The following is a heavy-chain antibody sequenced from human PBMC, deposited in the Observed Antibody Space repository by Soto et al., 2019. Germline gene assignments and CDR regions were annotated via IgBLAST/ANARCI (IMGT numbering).Heavy chain of an antibody. J-gene: IGHJ3*02. CDR2: IKSKTGGRKT. CDR3: TTDWAPFTDSSGLLTRGAFDI. Sequence: GGSLRLSCAASGFTFSNAWRNWVRQAPGKGLEWVGRIKSKTGGRKTTNTKPAKGRFTISTDDSKNTLYMHMNSLKTEDTAAYYCTTDWAPFTDSSGLLTRGAFDIWGQGTMVTVSS. V-gene: IGHV3-15*07. CDR1: GFTFSNAW. D-gene: IGHD3-22*01.